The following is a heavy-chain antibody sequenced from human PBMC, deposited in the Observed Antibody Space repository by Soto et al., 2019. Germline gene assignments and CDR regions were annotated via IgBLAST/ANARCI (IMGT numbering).Heavy chain of an antibody. D-gene: IGHD6-13*01. CDR2: IYYSGST. V-gene: IGHV4-39*01. Sequence: SETLSLTCTVSGGSISSSSYYWGWIRQPPGKGLEWIGSIYYSGSTYYNPSLKSRVTISVDTSKNQFSLKLSSVTAADTAVYYCARHEGAAAGLYYFDYWGQGTLVTVSS. CDR3: ARHEGAAAGLYYFDY. J-gene: IGHJ4*02. CDR1: GGSISSSSYY.